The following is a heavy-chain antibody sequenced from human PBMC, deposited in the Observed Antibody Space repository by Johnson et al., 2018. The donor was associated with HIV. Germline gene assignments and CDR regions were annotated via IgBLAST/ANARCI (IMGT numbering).Heavy chain of an antibody. V-gene: IGHV3-30*04. D-gene: IGHD3-22*01. CDR2: ISYDGSNK. J-gene: IGHJ3*02. CDR1: GFTFSSYA. Sequence: QVQLVESGGGVVQPGRSLRLFCVGSGFTFSSYAMHWVRQAPGKGLEWVAVISYDGSNKYYADSVKGRFTISRDNSQNTLYLQMNSLKTEDTAVYYCAREKGYYYDLDAFDIWGQGTMVTVSS. CDR3: AREKGYYYDLDAFDI.